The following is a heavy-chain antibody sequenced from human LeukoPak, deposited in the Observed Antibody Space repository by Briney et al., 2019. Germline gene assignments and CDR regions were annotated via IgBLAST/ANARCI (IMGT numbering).Heavy chain of an antibody. CDR3: ARFYDSSGYLSLYYYGMDV. V-gene: IGHV4-34*01. Sequence: PSETLSLTCAVYGGSFSGYYWSWIRQPPGKGLEWIGEINHSGGTNYNPSLKSRVTISVDTSKNQFSLKLSSVTAADTAVYYCARFYDSSGYLSLYYYGMDVWGQGTTVTVSS. CDR1: GGSFSGYY. D-gene: IGHD3-22*01. CDR2: INHSGGT. J-gene: IGHJ6*02.